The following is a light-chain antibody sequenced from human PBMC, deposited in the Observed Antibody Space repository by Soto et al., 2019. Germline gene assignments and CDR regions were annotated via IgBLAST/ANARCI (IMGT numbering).Light chain of an antibody. Sequence: QSALTQPASVSGSPGQSITISCTGTSSDVGAYDYVSWFQQYSGKAPTLIIYEVRCRPSGVSSRFSGSKSGNTASLTISGLQTEDDDDYYCGSYASATLIFGGGTKLTVL. CDR1: SSDVGAYDY. V-gene: IGLV2-14*03. J-gene: IGLJ2*01. CDR3: GSYASATLI. CDR2: EVR.